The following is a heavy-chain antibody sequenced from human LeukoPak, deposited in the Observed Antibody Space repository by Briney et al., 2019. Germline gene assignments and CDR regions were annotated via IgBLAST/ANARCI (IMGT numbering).Heavy chain of an antibody. CDR3: ARRTADFDY. J-gene: IGHJ4*02. CDR1: GFTFDDYA. CDR2: ISWNSGSI. D-gene: IGHD4-17*01. V-gene: IGHV3-9*01. Sequence: GGSLRLSCAASGFTFDDYAMHWVRQAPGKGLEWVSGISWNSGSIGYADSVKGRFTISRDNSKNTLYLQMNSLRAEDTAVYYCARRTADFDYWGQGTLVTVSS.